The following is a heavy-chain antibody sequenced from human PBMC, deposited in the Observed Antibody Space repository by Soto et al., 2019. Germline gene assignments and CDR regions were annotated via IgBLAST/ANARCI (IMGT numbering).Heavy chain of an antibody. J-gene: IGHJ4*02. V-gene: IGHV3-48*02. D-gene: IGHD3-22*01. CDR2: ISSSSSTI. Sequence: PGGSLRLSCAASGFTFSSYSMNWVRQAPGKGLEWVSYISSSSSTIYYADSVKGGFTISRDNAKNSLYLQMNSLRDEDTAVYYCARDSGPHYYDSSGYRGYWGQGTLVTVSS. CDR3: ARDSGPHYYDSSGYRGY. CDR1: GFTFSSYS.